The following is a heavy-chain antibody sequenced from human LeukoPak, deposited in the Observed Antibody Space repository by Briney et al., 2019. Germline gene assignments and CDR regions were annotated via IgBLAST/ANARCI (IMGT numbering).Heavy chain of an antibody. CDR2: IRRKANGGTT. V-gene: IGHV3-49*04. D-gene: IGHD4-23*01. J-gene: IGHJ4*02. Sequence: PGGSLRLSCTASEFTFGDYAMTWVRQAPGKGLEWVGFIRRKANGGTTEYAASVKGRFSISRDDSKSIAYLHMNSLKTEDTAVYYCSRVIDSGDNTYDYWGQGTLVTVSS. CDR3: SRVIDSGDNTYDY. CDR1: EFTFGDYA.